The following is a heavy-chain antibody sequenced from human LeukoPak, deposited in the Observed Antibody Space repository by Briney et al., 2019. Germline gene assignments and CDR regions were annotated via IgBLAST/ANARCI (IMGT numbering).Heavy chain of an antibody. Sequence: SETLSLTCTVSGGSISSYYWNWIRQPPGKRLEWIGYIYYSGSTYYNPSLKSRVTISVDTSKNQFSLKLSSVTAADTAVYYCASLSVDTAMVPRGGMDVWGQGTTVTVSS. J-gene: IGHJ6*02. CDR1: GGSISSYY. V-gene: IGHV4-59*08. CDR3: ASLSVDTAMVPRGGMDV. D-gene: IGHD5-18*01. CDR2: IYYSGST.